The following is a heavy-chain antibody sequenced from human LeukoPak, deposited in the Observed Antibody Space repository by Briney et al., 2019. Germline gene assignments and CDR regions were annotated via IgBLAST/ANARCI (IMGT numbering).Heavy chain of an antibody. V-gene: IGHV3-7*01. Sequence: QPGGSLRLSCAVSGFKFKSYWMTWVRQAPGKGLEWVATIKQDGSEKYYVDSVKGRGTISRDNAKNSLYLQMNSLRAEDTAVYYCARDTGYYSYAKRDAFHIWGQGTMVTVSS. CDR1: GFKFKSYW. D-gene: IGHD5-18*01. CDR2: IKQDGSEK. J-gene: IGHJ3*02. CDR3: ARDTGYYSYAKRDAFHI.